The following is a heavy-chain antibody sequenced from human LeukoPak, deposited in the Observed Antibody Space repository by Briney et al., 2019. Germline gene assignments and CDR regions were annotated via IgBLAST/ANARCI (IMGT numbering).Heavy chain of an antibody. J-gene: IGHJ5*02. V-gene: IGHV4-38-2*02. CDR1: GFTFSDYY. D-gene: IGHD4-17*01. Sequence: LRLSCAASGFTFSDYYMSWIRQPPGKGLAWIGSIYYSGSTYYNPPLKSRVTISVDTSKNQFSLKLSSVTAADTAVYYCARDHGDSNSDWFDPWGQGTLVTVSS. CDR3: ARDHGDSNSDWFDP. CDR2: IYYSGST.